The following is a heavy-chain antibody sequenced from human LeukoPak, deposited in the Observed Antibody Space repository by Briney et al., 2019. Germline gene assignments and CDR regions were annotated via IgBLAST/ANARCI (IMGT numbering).Heavy chain of an antibody. CDR2: IYSGGTT. CDR3: ARGRVGPYPGTYY. Sequence: GGSLSLSCASSGITVSSNYMSWVRQAPGMGLEWVSVIYSGGTTYYAVSVKGRFTISRDNSKNTLYLQMNTLRVEDTAVYYCARGRVGPYPGTYYWGQGTLVTVSS. CDR1: GITVSSNY. J-gene: IGHJ4*02. V-gene: IGHV3-66*01. D-gene: IGHD1-26*01.